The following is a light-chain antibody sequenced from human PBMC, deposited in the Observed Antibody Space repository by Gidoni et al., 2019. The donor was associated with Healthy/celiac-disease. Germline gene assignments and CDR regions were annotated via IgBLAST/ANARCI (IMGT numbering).Light chain of an antibody. J-gene: IGLJ1*01. CDR1: RSNLGSNT. Sequence: QSVLTQPPSASGTPGQRVTISCSGSRSNLGSNTVNWYQPLPGTAPKLLIYSNNQRPSGVPDRFSGSKSGTSASLASSGLQSEDEADYYCAAWDDSLNGHYVFGTGTKVTVL. CDR2: SNN. CDR3: AAWDDSLNGHYV. V-gene: IGLV1-44*01.